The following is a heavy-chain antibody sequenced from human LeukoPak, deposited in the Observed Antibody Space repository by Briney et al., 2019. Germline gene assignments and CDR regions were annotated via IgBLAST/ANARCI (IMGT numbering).Heavy chain of an antibody. J-gene: IGHJ4*02. D-gene: IGHD2-2*02. CDR1: GFTFAGFA. V-gene: IGHV3-23*01. CDR2: ISGAGFST. Sequence: TGGSLRLSCAASGFTFAGFAMDWVRQAPGKGLEWVSDISGAGFSTLYSDSVKGRFTISRDNSKNTLYLQMNSLRAENTAVYYCAKLGPAAIYFDYWGQGTLVTVSS. CDR3: AKLGPAAIYFDY.